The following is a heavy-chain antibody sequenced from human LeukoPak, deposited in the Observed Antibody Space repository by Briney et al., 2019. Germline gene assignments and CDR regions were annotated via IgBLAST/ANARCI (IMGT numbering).Heavy chain of an antibody. CDR1: GYNFIGYY. CDR3: ARDPYSSGFPVGFWFDP. CDR2: INPNGGST. J-gene: IGHJ5*02. D-gene: IGHD3-3*01. V-gene: IGHV1-46*01. Sequence: GASVKVSCKASGYNFIGYYMHWVRQAPGVGLEWMGIINPNGGSTNYAQKFQGRVTITRDTSTSTVYMELSSLRSEDTAVYYCARDPYSSGFPVGFWFDPWGQGTLVTVSS.